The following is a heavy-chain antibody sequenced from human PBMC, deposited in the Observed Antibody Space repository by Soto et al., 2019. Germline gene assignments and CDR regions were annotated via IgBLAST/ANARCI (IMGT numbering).Heavy chain of an antibody. CDR3: AREVSSFGSNHFDS. V-gene: IGHV4-59*01. Sequence: SETLSLTCSVSGTSIRGYYWTWIRQPPGKGLEWIGYIYYTGTTKYNPSLKSRVTISVDTSKNQFSLRLNSVAAADTAVYYCAREVSSFGSNHFDSWGQGALVTVSS. CDR1: GTSIRGYY. CDR2: IYYTGTT. J-gene: IGHJ4*02. D-gene: IGHD3-10*01.